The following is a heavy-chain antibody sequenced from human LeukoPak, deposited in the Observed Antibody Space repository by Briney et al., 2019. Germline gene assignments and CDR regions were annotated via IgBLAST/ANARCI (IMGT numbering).Heavy chain of an antibody. D-gene: IGHD5-12*01. CDR2: IYYSGST. Sequence: SETLSLTCTVSGGSISSYYWSWIRQPPGKGLEWIGYIYYSGSTNYNPSLKSRVTISVDTSKNQFSLKLSSVTAADTAVYYCARQSQYSGSPYSIDYWGREPWSPSPQ. CDR3: ARQSQYSGSPYSIDY. CDR1: GGSISSYY. V-gene: IGHV4-59*08. J-gene: IGHJ4*02.